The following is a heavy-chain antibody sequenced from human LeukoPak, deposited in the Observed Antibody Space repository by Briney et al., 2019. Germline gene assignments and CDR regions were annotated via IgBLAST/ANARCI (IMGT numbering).Heavy chain of an antibody. V-gene: IGHV4-30-4*01. Sequence: SETLSLTCTVSGASIRSGDYFWSWIRQPPGKGLEWIGYIYDSGSTYYNPSLKSRITISVDTSENRFSLKLSSVTATDTAVYYCARDCSGGSCYGAFDIWGQGTMVTVSS. J-gene: IGHJ3*02. D-gene: IGHD2-15*01. CDR2: IYDSGST. CDR1: GASIRSGDYF. CDR3: ARDCSGGSCYGAFDI.